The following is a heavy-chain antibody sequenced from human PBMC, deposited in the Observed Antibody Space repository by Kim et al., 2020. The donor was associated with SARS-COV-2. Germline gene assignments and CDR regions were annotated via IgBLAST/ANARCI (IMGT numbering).Heavy chain of an antibody. J-gene: IGHJ4*02. CDR3: AREGEQLVRGVYFDY. D-gene: IGHD6-13*01. Sequence: SETLSLTCTVSGGSISSGGYYWSWIRQHPGKGLEWIGYIYYSGSTYYNPSLKSRVTISVDTSKNQFSLKLSSVTAADTAVYYCAREGEQLVRGVYFDYWGQGTLVTVSS. CDR1: GGSISSGGYY. V-gene: IGHV4-31*03. CDR2: IYYSGST.